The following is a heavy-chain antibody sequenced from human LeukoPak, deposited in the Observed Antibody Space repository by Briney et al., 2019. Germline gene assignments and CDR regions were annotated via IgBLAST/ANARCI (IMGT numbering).Heavy chain of an antibody. D-gene: IGHD3-22*01. Sequence: PSETLSLTCTVSGGSISNYCWSWVRQPPGKGLEWIGHIYSSGSTTYNPSLKSRATISVNTSKNHFSLRLSSVTAADTAVYYCARATMMVGPWGQGTLVTVSS. CDR1: GGSISNYC. V-gene: IGHV4-59*01. CDR3: ARATMMVGP. CDR2: IYSSGST. J-gene: IGHJ5*02.